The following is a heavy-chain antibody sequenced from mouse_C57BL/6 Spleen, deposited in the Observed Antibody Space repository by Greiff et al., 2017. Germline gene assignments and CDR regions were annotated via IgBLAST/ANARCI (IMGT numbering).Heavy chain of an antibody. CDR3: ARQKVYYGSSYYFDY. J-gene: IGHJ2*01. CDR1: GFTFSDYG. V-gene: IGHV5-17*01. Sequence: EVKVVESGGGLVKPGGSLKLSCAASGFTFSDYGMHWVRQAPEKGLEWVAYISSGSSTIYYADTVKGRFTISRDNAKNTLFLQMTSLRSEDTAMYYCARQKVYYGSSYYFDYWGQGTTLTVSS. CDR2: ISSGSSTI. D-gene: IGHD1-1*01.